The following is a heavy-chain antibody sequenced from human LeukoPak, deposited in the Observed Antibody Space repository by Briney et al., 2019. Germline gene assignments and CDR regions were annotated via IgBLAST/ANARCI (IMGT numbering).Heavy chain of an antibody. V-gene: IGHV5-51*03. Sequence: GESLKISCTGSGYSFTSYWIGWVRQMPGKGLEWMGIIYPGDSDTRYSPSFQGQVTISADKSISTAYLQWSSLKASDTAMYYCARQRTPYYYYMDVWGKGTTVTVSS. CDR1: GYSFTSYW. CDR3: ARQRTPYYYYMDV. CDR2: IYPGDSDT. D-gene: IGHD1-1*01. J-gene: IGHJ6*03.